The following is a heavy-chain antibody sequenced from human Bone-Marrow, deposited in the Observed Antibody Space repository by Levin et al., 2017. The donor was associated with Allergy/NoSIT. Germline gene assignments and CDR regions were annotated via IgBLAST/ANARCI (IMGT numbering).Heavy chain of an antibody. V-gene: IGHV3-23*01. CDR3: AKDRRGWGGGYDWYFDF. CDR2: ISGTGDRT. Sequence: RAGGSLRLSCAASGFTFNTYAMNWVRQAPGKGLEWVSGISGTGDRTIFADSVNGRFSISRDNSKNIMYLQMNDLRVEDTAVYYCAKDRRGWGGGYDWYFDFWGHGTLVTVSS. J-gene: IGHJ4*01. CDR1: GFTFNTYA. D-gene: IGHD5-12*01.